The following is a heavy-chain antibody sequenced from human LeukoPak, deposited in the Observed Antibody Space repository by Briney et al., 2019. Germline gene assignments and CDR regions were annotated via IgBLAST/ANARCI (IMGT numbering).Heavy chain of an antibody. CDR2: ISGSGGST. Sequence: GGSLRLSCAASGFTFSSYAMSWVRQAPGKGLEWVSAISGSGGSTYYADSVKGRFTISRDNSKNTLYLQMNSLRAEDTAVYYCAKGFYCSSSTCLDYWGQGTLVTVSS. CDR1: GFTFSSYA. D-gene: IGHD2-2*01. J-gene: IGHJ4*02. CDR3: AKGFYCSSSTCLDY. V-gene: IGHV3-23*01.